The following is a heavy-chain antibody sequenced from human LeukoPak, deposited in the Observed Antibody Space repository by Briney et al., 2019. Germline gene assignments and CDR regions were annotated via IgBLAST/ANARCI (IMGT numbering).Heavy chain of an antibody. J-gene: IGHJ4*02. CDR3: ARMTPTSLLGGIRSGRYPYYFDY. Sequence: PSETLFLTYTVSGGSISTYFWSWIRQPPGKGLEWIGTIYYNGITYYNPSLKSRVTLSVDTSKNQFSLKLSSVTAADTAVYYCARMTPTSLLGGIRSGRYPYYFDYWGQGTLVTVSS. V-gene: IGHV4-59*04. CDR2: IYYNGIT. D-gene: IGHD3-16*01. CDR1: GGSISTYF.